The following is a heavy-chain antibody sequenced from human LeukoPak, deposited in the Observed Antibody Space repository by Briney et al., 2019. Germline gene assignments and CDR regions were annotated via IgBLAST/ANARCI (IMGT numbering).Heavy chain of an antibody. CDR2: ISSSSSYI. J-gene: IGHJ4*02. CDR1: GLTFSSYS. CDR3: ARGDSTVIYYFDY. V-gene: IGHV3-21*01. Sequence: GGSLRLSCAASGLTFSSYSMNGVRQAPGRGLDWVSSISSSSSYIYYADSVKGRFTISRDNAKNSLYLQMNSLRAEDTAVYYCARGDSTVIYYFDYWGQGTLVTVSS. D-gene: IGHD4-11*01.